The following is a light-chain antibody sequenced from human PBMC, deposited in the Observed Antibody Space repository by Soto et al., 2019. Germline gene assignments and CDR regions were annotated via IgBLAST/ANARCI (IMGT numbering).Light chain of an antibody. Sequence: DIQMTQSPSSLSASVGCRFTITCQASQDISNYLNWFQQRPGKAPKLLIYDASILERGVPSRFSGSGSGTDFTFTISSLQPEDFATYFCQHSHNLPITFGQGTQREIK. J-gene: IGKJ5*01. CDR3: QHSHNLPIT. CDR2: DAS. CDR1: QDISNY. V-gene: IGKV1-33*01.